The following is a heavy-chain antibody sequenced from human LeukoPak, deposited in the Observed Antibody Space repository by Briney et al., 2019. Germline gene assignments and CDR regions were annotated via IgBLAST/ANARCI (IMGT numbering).Heavy chain of an antibody. Sequence: NSSQTLSLTCTVSGGSISSGGYYWSWIRQPPGKGLEWIGYIYYSGSTYYNPSLKSRVTISVDTSKNQFSLKLSSVTAADTAVYYCARDRARERLRLGWFDPWGQGTLVTVSS. CDR3: ARDRARERLRLGWFDP. J-gene: IGHJ5*02. D-gene: IGHD6-25*01. V-gene: IGHV4-30-4*01. CDR2: IYYSGST. CDR1: GGSISSGGYY.